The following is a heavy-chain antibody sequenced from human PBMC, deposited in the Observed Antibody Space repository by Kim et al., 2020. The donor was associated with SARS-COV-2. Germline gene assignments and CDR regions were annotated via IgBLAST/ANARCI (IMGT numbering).Heavy chain of an antibody. CDR3: ARDRGGMDV. J-gene: IGHJ6*02. CDR2: GDIK. V-gene: IGHV3-33*01. Sequence: GDIKDYAESVKGRFTISRDNSTNTLYLQMNSLRAEDTAVYYCARDRGGMDVWGQGTTVTVSS.